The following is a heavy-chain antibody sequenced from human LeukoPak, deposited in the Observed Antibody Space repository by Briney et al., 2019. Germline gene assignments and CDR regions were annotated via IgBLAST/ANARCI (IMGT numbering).Heavy chain of an antibody. V-gene: IGHV4-39*07. D-gene: IGHD3-3*01. J-gene: IGHJ4*02. Sequence: SETLSLTCTVSGGSISSSSYYWGWIRQPPGKGLEWIGSIYYSGSTYYNPSLKSRVTISVDKSKNQFSLKLSSVTAADTAVYYCANDWRSGPGDVPFDYWGQGTLVTVSS. CDR2: IYYSGST. CDR1: GGSISSSSYY. CDR3: ANDWRSGPGDVPFDY.